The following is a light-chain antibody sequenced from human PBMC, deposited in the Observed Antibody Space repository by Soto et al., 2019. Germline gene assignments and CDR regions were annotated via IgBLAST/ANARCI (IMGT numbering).Light chain of an antibody. CDR3: QQYVS. Sequence: EIELTQGPGTLYLSAGERATIPCRASPSVSGSNLAWYQGKPGQAPRLVIYGAASRATGSPDRFGGRAAGTDCTLTINRLEPEDFAVHYCQQYVSFGQGTKVEIK. V-gene: IGKV3-20*01. J-gene: IGKJ1*01. CDR1: PSVSGSN. CDR2: GAA.